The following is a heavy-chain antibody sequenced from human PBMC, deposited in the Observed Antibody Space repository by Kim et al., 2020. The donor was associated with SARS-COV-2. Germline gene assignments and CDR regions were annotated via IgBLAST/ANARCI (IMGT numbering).Heavy chain of an antibody. CDR1: EFTFSTYS. CDR3: TRVSIAAADTSAVFDP. CDR2: ISSSGNYI. J-gene: IGHJ5*02. V-gene: IGHV3-21*01. Sequence: GGSLRLSCTVSEFTFSTYSMSWVRQAPGKGLEWVSSISSSGNYIYYADSVKGRFTISRDNAENSLFLQMNRLRDEDTAVYYCTRVSIAAADTSAVFDPWG. D-gene: IGHD6-13*01.